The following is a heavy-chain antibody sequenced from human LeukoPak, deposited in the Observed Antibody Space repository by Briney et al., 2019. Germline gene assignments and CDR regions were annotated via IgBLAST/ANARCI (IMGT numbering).Heavy chain of an antibody. J-gene: IGHJ6*02. CDR3: ARGGARRGYYTMDV. CDR2: INSDGSSA. V-gene: IGHV3-74*01. CDR1: GFSFSSYW. Sequence: GGSLRLSCDASGFSFSSYWMHWVRQAPGKGLVWVSRINSDGSSATYAGSVKGRFTTSRDNAKHTLYLQMTSLSAEDTAVYFCARGGARRGYYTMDVWGPGTTVTVSS. D-gene: IGHD1-26*01.